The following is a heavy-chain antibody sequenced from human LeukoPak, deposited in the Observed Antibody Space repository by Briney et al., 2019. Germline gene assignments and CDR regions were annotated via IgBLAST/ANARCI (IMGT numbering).Heavy chain of an antibody. CDR3: AELGITMIGGV. Sequence: PGRSLRLSCAASGFTFSSYGMHWVRQAPGKGLEWVSYISSSGSTIYYADSVKGRFTISGDNAKNSLYLQMNSLRAEDTAVYYCAELGITMIGGVWGKGTTVTISS. V-gene: IGHV3-48*04. CDR2: ISSSGSTI. J-gene: IGHJ6*04. CDR1: GFTFSSYG. D-gene: IGHD3-10*02.